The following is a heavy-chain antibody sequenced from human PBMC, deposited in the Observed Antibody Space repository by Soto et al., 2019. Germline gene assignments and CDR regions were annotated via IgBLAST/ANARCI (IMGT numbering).Heavy chain of an antibody. Sequence: SGPTLVNPTQTLTLTCTFSGFSLSTNGVGVGWIHQPPGKALEWLALIYWDDDKRYSPFLKSRLTITKDTSKNQLVLTMTNMDSVDTATYYCVRLWFAEWGYWGQGTLVTVSS. CDR3: VRLWFAEWGY. CDR1: GFSLSTNGVG. V-gene: IGHV2-5*02. CDR2: IYWDDDK. J-gene: IGHJ4*02. D-gene: IGHD3-10*01.